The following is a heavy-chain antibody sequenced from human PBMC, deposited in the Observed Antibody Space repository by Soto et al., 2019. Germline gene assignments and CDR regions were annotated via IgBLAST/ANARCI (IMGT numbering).Heavy chain of an antibody. D-gene: IGHD3-22*01. CDR3: ARDYYDSSGYYYVGAFDI. CDR1: GGYISSGGYY. J-gene: IGHJ3*02. CDR2: IYYSGST. Sequence: SETLSLTCTVSGGYISSGGYYWSWIRQHPGKGLEWIGYIYYSGSTYYNPSLKSRVTISVDTSKNQFSLKLSSVTAADTAVYYCARDYYDSSGYYYVGAFDIWGQGTMVTVSS. V-gene: IGHV4-31*03.